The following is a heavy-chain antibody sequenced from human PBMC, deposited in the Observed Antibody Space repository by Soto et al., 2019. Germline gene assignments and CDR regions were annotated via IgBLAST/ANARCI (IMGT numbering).Heavy chain of an antibody. Sequence: ASVKVSCKASGYTFTGYYMHWVRQAPGQGLEWMGWINPNSGGTNYAQKFQGWVTMTRDTSISTAYMELSRLRSDDTAVYYCARDYEDYYYYGMDVWGQGTTVTVSS. D-gene: IGHD3-22*01. J-gene: IGHJ6*02. CDR3: ARDYEDYYYYGMDV. CDR2: INPNSGGT. V-gene: IGHV1-2*04. CDR1: GYTFTGYY.